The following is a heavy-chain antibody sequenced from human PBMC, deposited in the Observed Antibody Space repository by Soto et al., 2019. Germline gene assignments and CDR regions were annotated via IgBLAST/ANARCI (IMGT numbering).Heavy chain of an antibody. D-gene: IGHD3-10*01. CDR3: ARDTFTIGRGMDV. CDR2: IYYSGST. J-gene: IGHJ6*02. Sequence: PSETLSLTCTVSGGSISSYYWSWIRQPPGKGLEWIGYIYYSGSTNYNPSLKSRVTISVDTSKNQFSLKLSSVTAADTAVYYCARDTFTIGRGMDVWGQGTTVTVSS. V-gene: IGHV4-59*01. CDR1: GGSISSYY.